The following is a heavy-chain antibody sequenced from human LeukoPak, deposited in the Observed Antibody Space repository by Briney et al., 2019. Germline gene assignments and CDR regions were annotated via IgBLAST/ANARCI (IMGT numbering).Heavy chain of an antibody. Sequence: GGSLRLSCAASGFTFDDYGMSWVRQAPGKGLEWVSGINWNGCSTGYADSVKGRFTISRDNAKNSLFLQMNSLRAEDTALYYCAREAYDSSGYSSPFDYWGQGTLVTVSS. CDR1: GFTFDDYG. CDR3: AREAYDSSGYSSPFDY. D-gene: IGHD3-22*01. CDR2: INWNGCST. J-gene: IGHJ4*02. V-gene: IGHV3-20*04.